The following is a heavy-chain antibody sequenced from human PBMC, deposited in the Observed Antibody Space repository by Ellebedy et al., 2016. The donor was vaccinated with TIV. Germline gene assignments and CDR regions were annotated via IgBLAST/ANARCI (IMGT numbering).Heavy chain of an antibody. J-gene: IGHJ4*02. CDR1: GFTFSYYA. D-gene: IGHD3-10*01. Sequence: PGGSLRLSCAASGFTFSYYAMHWVRQAPGKGLEWVAVISYDGGNEYYADSVKGRFTISRDNSKNTLYLQMNSLRAEDTAVYYCARAGIRGVEFADYWGQGTLVTVSS. CDR2: ISYDGGNE. CDR3: ARAGIRGVEFADY. V-gene: IGHV3-30*01.